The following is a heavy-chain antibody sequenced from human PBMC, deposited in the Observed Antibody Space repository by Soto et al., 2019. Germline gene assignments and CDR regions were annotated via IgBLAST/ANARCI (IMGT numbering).Heavy chain of an antibody. CDR3: ARVGVLGVTTSWFDP. CDR2: IYDSGNI. D-gene: IGHD4-17*01. J-gene: IGHJ5*02. V-gene: IGHV4-59*01. CDR1: NDSISSYY. Sequence: QVQLQESGPGLVKPSETLSLTCTVSNDSISSYYWSWIRQPPGKGLEWIGYIYDSGNINYNPSLKSRVTISVDTSKYQFSLKLSSVTAADTAVYHCARVGVLGVTTSWFDPWGQGTLVSVSS.